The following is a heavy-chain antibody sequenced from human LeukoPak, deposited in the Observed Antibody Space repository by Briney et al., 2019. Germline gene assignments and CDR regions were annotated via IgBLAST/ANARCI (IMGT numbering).Heavy chain of an antibody. CDR2: INPSGGST. V-gene: IGHV1-46*01. D-gene: IGHD6-13*01. CDR1: GYTFTTYY. J-gene: IGHJ4*02. CDR3: ARAVAAAGFDY. Sequence: GASVKVSCKASGYTFTTYYMHWVRQAPGQGLEWMGIINPSGGSTSYAQKFQGRVTMTRDTSISTAYMELSRLRSDDTAVYYCARAVAAAGFDYWGQGTLVTVSS.